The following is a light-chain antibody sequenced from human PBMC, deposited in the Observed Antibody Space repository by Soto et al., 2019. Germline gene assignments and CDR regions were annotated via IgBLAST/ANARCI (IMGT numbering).Light chain of an antibody. V-gene: IGLV2-8*01. CDR1: SSDVGSYNY. CDR2: EVN. Sequence: QSALTQPPSASGSPGQSVTISCTGTSSDVGSYNYVSWYRQHPGKAPKLMIYEVNKRPSGVPDRFSGSKSGNTASLTVSGRQAEDEADYYCSSYVGNNNLVFGGGTKLTVL. CDR3: SSYVGNNNLV. J-gene: IGLJ2*01.